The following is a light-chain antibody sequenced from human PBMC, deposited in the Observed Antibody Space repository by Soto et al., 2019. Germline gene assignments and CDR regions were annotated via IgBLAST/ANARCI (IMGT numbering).Light chain of an antibody. CDR2: DVT. CDR1: SSDVGGYNY. J-gene: IGLJ1*01. Sequence: QSALTQPRSVSGSPGQSVTISCTGTSSDVGGYNYVSWYQQHPGRAPKFMIYDVTKRPSGVPDRFSGSKSGNTASLTISGLQVEDEADYYCSSFAGSNNFPYVFGTGTKVTVL. V-gene: IGLV2-11*01. CDR3: SSFAGSNNFPYV.